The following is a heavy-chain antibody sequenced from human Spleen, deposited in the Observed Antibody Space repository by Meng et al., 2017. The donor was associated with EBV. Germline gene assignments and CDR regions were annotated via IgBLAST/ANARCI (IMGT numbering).Heavy chain of an antibody. V-gene: IGHV4-30-4*01. J-gene: IGHJ5*02. D-gene: IGHD6-13*01. CDR3: ASSLYSSSRVNWFDP. Sequence: QMQLQESGPGLVKPSQTLSLTCAVSGGSISSGDYYWSWIRQPPGTGLEWIGYIFFGGSTNYNPSLKSRVTMSVDTSKNQFSLKLSSVTAADTAVYYCASSLYSSSRVNWFDPWGQGALVTVSS. CDR1: GGSISSGDYY. CDR2: IFFGGST.